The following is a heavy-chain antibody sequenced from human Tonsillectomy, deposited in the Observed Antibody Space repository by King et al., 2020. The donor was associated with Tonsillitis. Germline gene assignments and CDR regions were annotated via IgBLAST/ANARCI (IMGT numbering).Heavy chain of an antibody. Sequence: VQLVESGGGLVKPGGSLRLSCAASGFNFNSYSMNWVRQAPGKGLEWVSPIIISSGYTYYADSVKGRFTISRDNAKNSLYLQMNSLRAEDTAVYYCARDGGYYFDYWGQGTLVTVSS. V-gene: IGHV3-21*01. CDR2: IIISSGYT. CDR3: ARDGGYYFDY. D-gene: IGHD3-3*01. J-gene: IGHJ4*02. CDR1: GFNFNSYS.